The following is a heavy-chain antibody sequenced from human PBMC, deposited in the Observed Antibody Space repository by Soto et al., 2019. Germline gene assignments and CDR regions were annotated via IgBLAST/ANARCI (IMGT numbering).Heavy chain of an antibody. J-gene: IGHJ4*02. CDR3: ATWLQSSAYFDY. Sequence: QVQLQESGPGLVKPSQTLSLTCTVSGGSISSGGYYWSWIRQHPGKGLEWIGYIYYSGSTYYNPSLKSRVIILLDKSKNHLSLMMRSVTAADTAAYYCATWLQSSAYFDYWGQGTLVTVSS. CDR1: GGSISSGGYY. CDR2: IYYSGST. D-gene: IGHD5-12*01. V-gene: IGHV4-31*03.